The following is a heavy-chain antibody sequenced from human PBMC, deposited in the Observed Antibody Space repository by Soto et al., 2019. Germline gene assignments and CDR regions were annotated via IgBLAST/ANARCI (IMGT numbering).Heavy chain of an antibody. V-gene: IGHV3-33*01. Sequence: QVQLEESVAGVVQPGGSLRLSCLASGFTLSNYAMQWVRQAPGKGLEWVAVLWYDGSNAYYADSEKGRFTISRDSSRNTLFLHMNSLRAAATAVYYCARVPRSSDLYLPIDYWGQGTLVTVSS. D-gene: IGHD6-19*01. J-gene: IGHJ4*02. CDR2: LWYDGSNA. CDR3: ARVPRSSDLYLPIDY. CDR1: GFTLSNYA.